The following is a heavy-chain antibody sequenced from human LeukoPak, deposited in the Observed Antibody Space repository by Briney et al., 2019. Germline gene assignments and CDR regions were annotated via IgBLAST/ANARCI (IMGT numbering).Heavy chain of an antibody. Sequence: SETLSLTCTVSGGSISSGDYYWSWIRQPPGKGLEWIGYIYYSGSTYYNPSPKSRVTISVDTSKNQFSLKLSSVTAADTAVYYCARDYDSSGYYGDAFGIWGQGTMVTVSS. D-gene: IGHD3-22*01. J-gene: IGHJ3*02. CDR3: ARDYDSSGYYGDAFGI. CDR2: IYYSGST. CDR1: GGSISSGDYY. V-gene: IGHV4-30-4*01.